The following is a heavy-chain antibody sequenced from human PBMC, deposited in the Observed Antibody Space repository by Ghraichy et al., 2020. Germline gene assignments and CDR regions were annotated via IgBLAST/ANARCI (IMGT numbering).Heavy chain of an antibody. CDR2: ISYDGSNK. CDR1: GFTFSSYA. D-gene: IGHD2-2*01. J-gene: IGHJ5*02. Sequence: GGSLRLSCAASGFTFSSYAMLWVRQAPGKGPEWVAVISYDGSNKYYADSVKGRFTISRDNSKNTLYLQMNSLRAEDTAVYYCARAPRYCSSTSCYGNWFDPWGQGTLVTVSS. CDR3: ARAPRYCSSTSCYGNWFDP. V-gene: IGHV3-30-3*01.